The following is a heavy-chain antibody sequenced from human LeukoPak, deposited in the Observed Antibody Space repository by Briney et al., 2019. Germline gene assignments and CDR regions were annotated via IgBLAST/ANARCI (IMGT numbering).Heavy chain of an antibody. CDR3: ARGAYYYDSSGTTPFDY. CDR1: GGSFSGYY. Sequence: ASETLSLTCAVYGGSFSGYYWSWIRQPPGKGLEWIGEINRSGSTNYNPSLKSRVTISVDTSKNQFSLKLSSVTAADTAVYYCARGAYYYDSSGTTPFDYWGQGTLVTVSS. J-gene: IGHJ4*02. CDR2: INRSGST. D-gene: IGHD3-22*01. V-gene: IGHV4-34*01.